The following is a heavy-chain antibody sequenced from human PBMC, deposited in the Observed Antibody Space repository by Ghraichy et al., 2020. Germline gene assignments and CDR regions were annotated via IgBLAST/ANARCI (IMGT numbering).Heavy chain of an antibody. J-gene: IGHJ6*02. D-gene: IGHD2-2*01. CDR3: ASIYCSSTSCYLGDYYYGMDV. V-gene: IGHV4-34*01. CDR2: INHSGST. CDR1: GGSFSGYY. Sequence: SETLSLTCAVYGGSFSGYYWSWIRQPPGKGLEWIGEINHSGSTNYNPSLKSRVTISVDTSKNQFSLKLSSVTAADTAVYYCASIYCSSTSCYLGDYYYGMDVWGQVTTVTVSS.